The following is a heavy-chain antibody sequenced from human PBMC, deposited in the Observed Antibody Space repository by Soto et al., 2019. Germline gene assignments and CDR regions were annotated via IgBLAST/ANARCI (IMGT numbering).Heavy chain of an antibody. CDR2: ISSSGSTI. J-gene: IGHJ6*02. Sequence: QVQLVESGGGLVKPGGSLRLSCAASGFTFSDYYMSWIRQAPGKGLEWVSYISSSGSTIYYADSVKGRFTISRDNAKNSLYLQMNSLRAEDTAVFYCARRSTVTSYYYYYGMDVWGQGTTVTVSS. CDR3: ARRSTVTSYYYYYGMDV. D-gene: IGHD4-17*01. CDR1: GFTFSDYY. V-gene: IGHV3-11*01.